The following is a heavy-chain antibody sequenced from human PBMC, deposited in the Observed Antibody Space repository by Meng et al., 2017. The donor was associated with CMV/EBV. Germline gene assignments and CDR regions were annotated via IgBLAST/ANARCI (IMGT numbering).Heavy chain of an antibody. CDR1: GFTFSSYA. CDR2: ISGAGINT. J-gene: IGHJ4*02. Sequence: GLSGAASGFTFSSYAMSWVRQAPGKGLEWVASISGAGINTYYADFVKGRFTISRDNSQDTLYLQLNSLGADDTALYYCAKDQRIWGVGGQGTLVTVSS. D-gene: IGHD3-10*01. CDR3: AKDQRIWGV. V-gene: IGHV3-23*01.